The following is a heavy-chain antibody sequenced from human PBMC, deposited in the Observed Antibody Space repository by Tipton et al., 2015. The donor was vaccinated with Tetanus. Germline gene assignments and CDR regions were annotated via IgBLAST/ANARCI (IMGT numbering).Heavy chain of an antibody. CDR3: ARGLEMATIGKAFDI. Sequence: TLSLTCAVYGGSFSGYYWSWIRQPPGKGLEWIGEINHSGSTNYNPSLKSRVTISVDTSKNQFSLKLSSVTAADTAVYYCARGLEMATIGKAFDIWGQGTMVTVSS. CDR1: GGSFSGYY. J-gene: IGHJ3*02. V-gene: IGHV4-34*01. D-gene: IGHD5-24*01. CDR2: INHSGST.